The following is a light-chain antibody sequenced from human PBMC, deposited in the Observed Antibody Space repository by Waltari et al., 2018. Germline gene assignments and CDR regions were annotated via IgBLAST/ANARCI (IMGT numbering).Light chain of an antibody. CDR1: QSVSSY. V-gene: IGKV3-11*01. Sequence: EILLTQSPATLSLSPGERATLSCRASQSVSSYLAWYRQKPGQAPRLLIYDASNRATGIPPRFSGSGSGTDFTLTIRSLEPEDFAVYYCQQRSNWPITFGPGTKVDIK. J-gene: IGKJ3*01. CDR2: DAS. CDR3: QQRSNWPIT.